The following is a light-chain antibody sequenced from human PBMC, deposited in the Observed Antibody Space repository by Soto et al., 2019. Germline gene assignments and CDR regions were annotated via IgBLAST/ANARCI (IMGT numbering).Light chain of an antibody. J-gene: IGKJ4*01. Sequence: DIQMTQSPSSLSASVGGRVTITCQASQDITNSLNWYQQKPGKAPKLLIYDASTLETGVPSRFSGSQSGTDFTFTITSLQPEDLATYYCQQYKYLPLTFGGGTKVEIK. V-gene: IGKV1-33*01. CDR2: DAS. CDR3: QQYKYLPLT. CDR1: QDITNS.